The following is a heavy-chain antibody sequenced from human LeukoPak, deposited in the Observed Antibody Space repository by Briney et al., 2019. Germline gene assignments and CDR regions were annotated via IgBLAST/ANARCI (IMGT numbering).Heavy chain of an antibody. CDR1: GYTFTSYV. V-gene: IGHV1-18*01. J-gene: IGHJ4*02. Sequence: GASVKVSCKASGYTFTSYVISWVRQAPGQGLEWMGWISAYNGNTNYAQKLQGRVTMTTDTSTSTAYRELRSLRSEDTCVYYCASYLRDATSLDYWGQGTLVTVSS. CDR2: ISAYNGNT. D-gene: IGHD2-15*01. CDR3: ASYLRDATSLDY.